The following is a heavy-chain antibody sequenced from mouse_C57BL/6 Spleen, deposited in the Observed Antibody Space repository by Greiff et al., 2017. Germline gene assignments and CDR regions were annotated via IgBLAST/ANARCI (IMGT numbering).Heavy chain of an antibody. CDR1: GYTFTSYW. D-gene: IGHD1-1*01. V-gene: IGHV1-52*01. J-gene: IGHJ4*01. CDR2: IDPSDSET. Sequence: VQLQQPGAELVRPGSSVKLSCKASGYTFTSYWMHWVKQRPIQGLEWIGNIDPSDSETHYNQKFKDKATLTVDRSSSTAYMQLSSLTSEDSAVYYWAREGYYGSSYGAMDYWGQGTPVTVSS. CDR3: AREGYYGSSYGAMDY.